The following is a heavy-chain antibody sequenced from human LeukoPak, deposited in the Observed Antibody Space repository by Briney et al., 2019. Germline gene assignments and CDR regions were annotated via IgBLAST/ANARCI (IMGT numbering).Heavy chain of an antibody. D-gene: IGHD3-10*01. Sequence: KPSETLSLTCAVYGGSFSGYYWSWIRRPPGKGLEWIGEINHSGSTNYNPSLKSRVTISVDTSKNQFSLKLSSVTAADTAVYYCARGRITIVRGVYNMDVWGKGTTVTVSS. J-gene: IGHJ6*03. CDR3: ARGRITIVRGVYNMDV. V-gene: IGHV4-34*01. CDR2: INHSGST. CDR1: GGSFSGYY.